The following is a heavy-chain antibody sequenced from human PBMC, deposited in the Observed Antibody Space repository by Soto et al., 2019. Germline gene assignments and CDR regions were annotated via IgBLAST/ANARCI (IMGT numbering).Heavy chain of an antibody. CDR2: IIPKLGSA. J-gene: IGHJ4*02. CDR1: GGGNLRDYR. V-gene: IGHV1-69*01. D-gene: IGHD2-21*01. CDR3: AGGGDGYNFGAVY. Sequence: QVQLVQSGAEVKEPGSSVKVSCKASGGGNLRDYRTTWVRRAPGQGLEWMGGIIPKLGSANYAQNFQGRVTVTADESTNTVYMELRSLRSDDTAVYYCAGGGDGYNFGAVYGGQGTPVTVSS.